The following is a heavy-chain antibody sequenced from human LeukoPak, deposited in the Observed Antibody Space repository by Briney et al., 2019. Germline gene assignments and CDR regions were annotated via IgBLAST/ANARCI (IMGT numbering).Heavy chain of an antibody. Sequence: PGGSLRLSCAASGFTFSSYAMSWVRQAPGKGLEWVSAISGSGGSTYYAGSVKGRFTISRDNSKNTLYLQMNSLRAEDTAVYYCAKGTGGLSAAAGTPGYWGQGTLVTVSS. CDR3: AKGTGGLSAAAGTPGY. CDR1: GFTFSSYA. J-gene: IGHJ4*02. V-gene: IGHV3-23*01. D-gene: IGHD6-13*01. CDR2: ISGSGGST.